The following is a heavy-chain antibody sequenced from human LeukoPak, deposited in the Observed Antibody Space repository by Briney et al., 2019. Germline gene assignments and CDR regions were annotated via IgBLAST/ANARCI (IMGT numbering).Heavy chain of an antibody. J-gene: IGHJ4*02. CDR3: TKGLVGALAFEY. D-gene: IGHD1-26*01. V-gene: IGHV3-53*01. Sequence: GGSLRLSCAASGFSVSGNYMNWVRQAPGKGLEWVSVIYADGGRYYADSVKGRFTISRDNSNNTLSLQMNSLRVEDTVVYYCTKGLVGALAFEYWGQGTLVTVSS. CDR2: IYADGGR. CDR1: GFSVSGNY.